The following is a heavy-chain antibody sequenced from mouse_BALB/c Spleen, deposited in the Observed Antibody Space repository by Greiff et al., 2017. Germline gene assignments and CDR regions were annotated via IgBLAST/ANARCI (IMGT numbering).Heavy chain of an antibody. CDR1: GFNIKDTY. J-gene: IGHJ2*01. CDR3: ARDELGGYFDY. V-gene: IGHV14-3*02. Sequence: EVMLVESGAELVKPGASVKLSCTASGFNIKDTYMHWVKQRPEQGLEWIGRIDPANGNTKYDPKFQGKATITADTSSNTAYLQLSSLTSEDTAVYYCARDELGGYFDYWGQGTTLTVSS. CDR2: IDPANGNT. D-gene: IGHD4-1*01.